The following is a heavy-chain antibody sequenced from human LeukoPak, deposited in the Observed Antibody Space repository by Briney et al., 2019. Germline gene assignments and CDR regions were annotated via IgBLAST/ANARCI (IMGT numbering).Heavy chain of an antibody. CDR1: GYTFTSYY. V-gene: IGHV1-46*01. CDR2: INPSGGNT. Sequence: GASVKVSCKASGYTFTSYYMHGVRQAPAQGLEWMGIINPSGGNTSYAQKFQGRVTMTTDTSTSTVYMELSSLRSEDTAVYYCARPLLSGHYYGMDVWGQGTTVTVSS. CDR3: ARPLLSGHYYGMDV. J-gene: IGHJ6*02. D-gene: IGHD2-15*01.